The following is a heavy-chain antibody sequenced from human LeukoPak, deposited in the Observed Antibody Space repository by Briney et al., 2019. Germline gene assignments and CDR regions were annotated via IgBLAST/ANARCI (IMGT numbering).Heavy chain of an antibody. D-gene: IGHD3-9*01. Sequence: PGGSLRLSCAASGFTFSSYGMHWVRQAPGKGLEWVSGINWNGDNTDYADSVKGRFTISRDNAKNSLYLQMNSLRAEDTALYYCARGFDGNFDYWGQGTLVTVSP. CDR2: INWNGDNT. CDR1: GFTFSSYG. J-gene: IGHJ4*02. V-gene: IGHV3-20*04. CDR3: ARGFDGNFDY.